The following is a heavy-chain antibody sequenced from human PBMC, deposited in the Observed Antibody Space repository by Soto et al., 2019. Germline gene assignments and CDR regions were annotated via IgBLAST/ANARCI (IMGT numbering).Heavy chain of an antibody. D-gene: IGHD2-21*02. V-gene: IGHV4-39*01. Sequence: PSETLSLTCIVSGESISSSYYYWGWIRQPPGKGLEWIGSIYYSGRTYYNPSFKSRVTISIDTSKNQFSLKLSSVTATDTAVYYCARQRTTVVTQAYFDHWGQGALVTVSS. CDR2: IYYSGRT. CDR1: GESISSSYYY. J-gene: IGHJ4*02. CDR3: ARQRTTVVTQAYFDH.